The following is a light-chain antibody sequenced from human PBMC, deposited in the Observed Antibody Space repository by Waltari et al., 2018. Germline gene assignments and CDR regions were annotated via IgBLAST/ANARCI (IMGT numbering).Light chain of an antibody. Sequence: QSVLIQPPSASGTPGQRVTISCYGGTAEIGSNTVNWSQQIPGWAPKLLIYTDTQRPSGVPDLFSGSKVCTSASLAISGLQSVDEADYHCSAWHDSLKCWVFGGGTRLTVL. CDR1: TAEIGSNT. J-gene: IGLJ3*02. V-gene: IGLV1-44*01. CDR2: TDT. CDR3: SAWHDSLKCWV.